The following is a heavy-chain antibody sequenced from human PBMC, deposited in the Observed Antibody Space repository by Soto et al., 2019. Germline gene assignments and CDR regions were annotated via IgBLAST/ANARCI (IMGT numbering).Heavy chain of an antibody. CDR3: ARGLKGFWSGYYTNFDY. CDR2: IGTAGDT. D-gene: IGHD3-3*01. J-gene: IGHJ4*02. V-gene: IGHV3-13*01. CDR1: GFTFSSYD. Sequence: GGSQRLSCAASGFTFSSYDMHWVRQATGKGLEWVSAIGTAGDTYYPGSVKGRFTISRENAKNSLYLQMNSLRAGDTAVYYCARGLKGFWSGYYTNFDYWGQGTLVTVSS.